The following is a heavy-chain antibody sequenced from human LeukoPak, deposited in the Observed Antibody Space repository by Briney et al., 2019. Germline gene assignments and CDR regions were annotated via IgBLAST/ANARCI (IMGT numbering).Heavy chain of an antibody. Sequence: ASVKVSCKASGYTFTSYGISWVRQAPGQGLEWMGWISAYNGNTNYAQKLQGRVTMTTDTSTSTAYMELRSLRSEDTAVYFCARDSSGFPRDASDYWGQGTLVTVSS. CDR1: GYTFTSYG. J-gene: IGHJ4*02. V-gene: IGHV1-18*01. CDR3: ARDSSGFPRDASDY. CDR2: ISAYNGNT. D-gene: IGHD3-22*01.